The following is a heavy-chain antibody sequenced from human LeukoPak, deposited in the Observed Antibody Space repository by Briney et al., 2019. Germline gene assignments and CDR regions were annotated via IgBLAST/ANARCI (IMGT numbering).Heavy chain of an antibody. CDR2: ISAYNGST. CDR3: ARHPEVVAATRDAFDI. V-gene: IGHV1-18*01. Sequence: ASVKVSCKASGYTFTSYGISWVRQAPGQGLEWMGWISAYNGSTNYAQKFQGRVTMTTDTSTSTAYMELRSLRSDDTAVYYCARHPEVVAATRDAFDIWGQGTMVTVSS. J-gene: IGHJ3*02. CDR1: GYTFTSYG. D-gene: IGHD2-15*01.